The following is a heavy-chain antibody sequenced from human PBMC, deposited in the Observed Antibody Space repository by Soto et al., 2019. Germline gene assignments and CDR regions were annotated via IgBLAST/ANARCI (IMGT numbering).Heavy chain of an antibody. CDR3: ATVFRSSNFNY. CDR2: IYYSGST. V-gene: IGHV4-59*06. D-gene: IGHD3-10*02. J-gene: IGHJ4*02. Sequence: SETLSLTCTVSGGSISSYYWSWIRQPPGKGLEWIGYIYYSGSTYYNPSLKSRVTISVDTSKNQFSLKLSSVTAEDTAVYYCATVFRSSNFNYWGQGTLVTVSS. CDR1: GGSISSYY.